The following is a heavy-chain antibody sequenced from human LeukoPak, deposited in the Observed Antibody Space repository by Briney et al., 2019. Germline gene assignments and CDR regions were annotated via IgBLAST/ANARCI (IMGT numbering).Heavy chain of an antibody. J-gene: IGHJ4*02. CDR3: ATLHPYSGYAKPFDY. CDR2: MNPNSGNT. CDR1: GYTFTSYD. Sequence: ASVKVSCKASGYTFTSYDINWVRQATGQGLEWMGWMNPNSGNTGYAQKFQGRVTMTRNTSISTAYMELSSLRSEDTAVYYCATLHPYSGYAKPFDYWGQETLVTVSS. D-gene: IGHD5-12*01. V-gene: IGHV1-8*01.